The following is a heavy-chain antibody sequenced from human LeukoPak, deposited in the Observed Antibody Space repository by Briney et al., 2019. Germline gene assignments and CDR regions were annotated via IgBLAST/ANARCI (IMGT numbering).Heavy chain of an antibody. CDR3: AREVSGGYYFFDY. V-gene: IGHV3-53*01. Sequence: GGSLRLSCAASGFTFSSYYMSWVRQAPGKGLEWVSVIYSDGRTFYSDSVKGRFTISRDNSKNTLYLQMNSLRAEDTAVYFCAREVSGGYYFFDYWGQGTLVTVSS. CDR2: IYSDGRT. J-gene: IGHJ4*02. CDR1: GFTFSSYY. D-gene: IGHD3-22*01.